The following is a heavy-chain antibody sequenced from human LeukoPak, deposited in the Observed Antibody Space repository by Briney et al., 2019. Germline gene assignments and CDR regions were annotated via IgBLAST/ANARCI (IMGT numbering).Heavy chain of an antibody. CDR3: ARGGFYCGGDCYVDY. J-gene: IGHJ4*02. CDR1: GGSFSPYY. Sequence: SETLSLTCAVYGGSFSPYYWSWIRQPPGKGLEWIGEINHSGSTNYNPSLESRVTISVDTSKNQFSLRLSSVTAADTAVYYCARGGFYCGGDCYVDYWGQGTLVTVSS. D-gene: IGHD2-21*02. CDR2: INHSGST. V-gene: IGHV4-34*01.